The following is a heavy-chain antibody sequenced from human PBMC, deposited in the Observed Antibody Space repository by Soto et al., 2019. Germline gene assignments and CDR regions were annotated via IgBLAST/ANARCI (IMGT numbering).Heavy chain of an antibody. CDR2: INDRGSI. CDR3: AREGHDILAGPPWVWYFDL. J-gene: IGHJ2*01. D-gene: IGHD3-9*01. V-gene: IGHV4-34*01. Sequence: QVQLQQWGAGPLRPLETLSLTCGVSGGSFSGYYWAWIRQSPGKGLEWIGGINDRGSINYNPSLKRRGSMSVDRWKNQYSLSRGSVTAADTAVDYWAREGHDILAGPPWVWYFDLWGRGTLVTVSS. CDR1: GGSFSGYY.